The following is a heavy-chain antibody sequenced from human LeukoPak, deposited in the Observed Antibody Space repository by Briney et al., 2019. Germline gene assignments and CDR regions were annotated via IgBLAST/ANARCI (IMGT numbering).Heavy chain of an antibody. CDR3: TRGYSYSSTGTY. CDR2: IKQDGSDK. CDR1: GFTFSSSL. D-gene: IGHD5-18*01. J-gene: IGHJ4*02. Sequence: PGGSLRLFCAASGFTFSSSLMSWVSQAPGKGLEWVANIKQDGSDKYYVDSVRGRFTISRDNAKNSLYLQLNSLRVEDTAVYYCTRGYSYSSTGTYWGQRTLVTVSS. V-gene: IGHV3-7*01.